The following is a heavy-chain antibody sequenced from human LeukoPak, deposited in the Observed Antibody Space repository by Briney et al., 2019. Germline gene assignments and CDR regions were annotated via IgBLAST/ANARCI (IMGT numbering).Heavy chain of an antibody. CDR1: GGSFSGYY. Sequence: PSETLSLTCAVYGGSFSGYYWSWIRQPPGKGLEWIGEINHSGSTNYNPSLKSRVTISVDTSKNQLSLKLSSVTAADTAVYYCARGRYYDSSGYYSDYYYYMDLWGKGTTVTVSS. J-gene: IGHJ6*03. D-gene: IGHD3-22*01. V-gene: IGHV4-34*01. CDR2: INHSGST. CDR3: ARGRYYDSSGYYSDYYYYMDL.